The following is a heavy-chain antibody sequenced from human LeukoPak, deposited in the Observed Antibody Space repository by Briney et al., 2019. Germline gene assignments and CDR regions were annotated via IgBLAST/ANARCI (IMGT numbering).Heavy chain of an antibody. J-gene: IGHJ4*02. V-gene: IGHV4-39*01. CDR1: GGSIASSGYY. CDR3: ARGVRAVAGPDY. Sequence: PSETLSLTCTVSGGSIASSGYYWGWLRQPPGQGLEWIGSIHYSGSTYYNPSLKSRVTISGDTSKNQFSLNLYSVTAADTAVYYCARGVRAVAGPDYWGQGTLVTVSS. CDR2: IHYSGST. D-gene: IGHD6-19*01.